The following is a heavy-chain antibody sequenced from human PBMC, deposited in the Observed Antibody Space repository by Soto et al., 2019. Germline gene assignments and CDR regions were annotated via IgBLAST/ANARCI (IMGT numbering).Heavy chain of an antibody. CDR1: GGSVSSGSYY. D-gene: IGHD5-18*01. CDR2: IYYSGST. CDR3: ARESDTANRANDAFDI. Sequence: PSETLSLTCTVSGGSVSSGSYYWSWIRQPPGKGLEWIGYIYYSGSTNYNPSLKSRVTISVDTSKNQFSLKLSSVTAADTAVYYCARESDTANRANDAFDIWGQGTMVTVSS. J-gene: IGHJ3*02. V-gene: IGHV4-61*01.